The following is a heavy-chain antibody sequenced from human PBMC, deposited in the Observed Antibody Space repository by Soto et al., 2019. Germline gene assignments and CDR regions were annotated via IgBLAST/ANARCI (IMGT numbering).Heavy chain of an antibody. CDR1: GGSISSYY. V-gene: IGHV4-59*01. Sequence: QVQLQESGPGLVKPSETLSLTCTVSGGSISSYYWSWIRQPPGKGLEWIGYIYYSGSTNYNPSLKSRVTISVDTSKNQFSLKLSSVTAADTAVYYCAREGVDLRLRYWGQGTLVTVSS. CDR2: IYYSGST. CDR3: AREGVDLRLRY. J-gene: IGHJ4*02. D-gene: IGHD5-12*01.